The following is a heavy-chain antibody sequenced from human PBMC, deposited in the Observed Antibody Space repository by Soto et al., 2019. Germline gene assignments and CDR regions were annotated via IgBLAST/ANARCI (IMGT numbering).Heavy chain of an antibody. Sequence: QVQLVESGGGVVQPGRSLRLSCAASGFTFSSYGMHWVRQAPGKGLEWVAVIWYDGSNKYYADSVKGRFTISRDNAKNTLYLQMNSLRGEDTAVYYWARDQGSLLFGVSAEYFQHWGQGTLVTVSS. V-gene: IGHV3-33*01. CDR3: ARDQGSLLFGVSAEYFQH. CDR1: GFTFSSYG. CDR2: IWYDGSNK. J-gene: IGHJ1*01. D-gene: IGHD2-15*01.